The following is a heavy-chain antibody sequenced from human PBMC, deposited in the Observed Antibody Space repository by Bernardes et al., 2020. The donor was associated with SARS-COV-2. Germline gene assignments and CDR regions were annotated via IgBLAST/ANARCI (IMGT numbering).Heavy chain of an antibody. J-gene: IGHJ3*02. CDR3: ARSGINMVRGVRSPHWAFDI. V-gene: IGHV4-34*01. CDR2: INHSGST. D-gene: IGHD3-10*01. CDR1: GGSFSGSY. Sequence: SETLTLTCAVYGGSFSGSYWGWIRQSPEKGLEWIGEINHSGSTNYNPSLKSRVSMSVDTSKNQFSLKLTSVTAADTALYYCARSGINMVRGVRSPHWAFDIWGQGTMVTVSS.